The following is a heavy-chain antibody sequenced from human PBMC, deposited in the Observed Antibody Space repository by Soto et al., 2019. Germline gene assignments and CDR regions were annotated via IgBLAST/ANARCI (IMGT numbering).Heavy chain of an antibody. Sequence: ASVKVSCKASGYTFTSYGISWVRQAPGQGLEWMGWINPFNGNTNYAQKFQGRVTMTTDTSTSTAYMELRTLRSDDTAVYYCARDQGIVGVTTPCYWGQGTLVTVSS. CDR2: INPFNGNT. CDR3: ARDQGIVGVTTPCY. V-gene: IGHV1-18*04. CDR1: GYTFTSYG. J-gene: IGHJ4*02. D-gene: IGHD1-26*01.